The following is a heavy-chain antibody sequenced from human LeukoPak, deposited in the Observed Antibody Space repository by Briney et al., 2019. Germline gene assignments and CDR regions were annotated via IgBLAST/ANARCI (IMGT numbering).Heavy chain of an antibody. CDR1: GFTFSSYE. CDR2: ISSSGSTI. V-gene: IGHV3-48*03. CDR3: ARDYGGNSPDY. J-gene: IGHJ4*02. D-gene: IGHD4-23*01. Sequence: GGSLRLSCAASGFTFSSYEMNLVRQAPGKGLEWVSYISSSGSTIYYADSVKGRFTISRDNAKNSLYLQMNSLRAEDTAVYYCARDYGGNSPDYWGQGTLVTVSS.